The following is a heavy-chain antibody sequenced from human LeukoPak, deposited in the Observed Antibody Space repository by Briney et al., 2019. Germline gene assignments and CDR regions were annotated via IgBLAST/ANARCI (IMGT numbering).Heavy chain of an antibody. CDR1: GGSISSSSYY. CDR3: ARDGYSGYPLDY. Sequence: PSETLSLTCTVSGGSISSSSYYWGWIRQPPGKGLEWIGSIYYSGSTYYNPSLKSRVTISVDTSKNQFSLKLSSVTAADTAVYYCARDGYSGYPLDYWGQGTLVTVSS. D-gene: IGHD5-12*01. CDR2: IYYSGST. V-gene: IGHV4-39*07. J-gene: IGHJ4*02.